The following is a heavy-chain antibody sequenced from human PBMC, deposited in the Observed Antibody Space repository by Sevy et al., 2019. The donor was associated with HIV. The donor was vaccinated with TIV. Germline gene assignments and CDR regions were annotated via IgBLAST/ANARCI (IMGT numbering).Heavy chain of an antibody. CDR3: AKVLNPALESMMEVTVRSLKGFDV. CDR2: ISGFGNT. CDR1: GFIFSNYP. Sequence: GGSLRLSCAASGFIFSNYPMNWVRQAPGKGLEWVSSISGFGNTYYADSVRGRFTISRDNAKNTLYLQMNSLRADDTAVYYCAKVLNPALESMMEVTVRSLKGFDVWGQGTMVTVSS. V-gene: IGHV3-23*01. J-gene: IGHJ3*01. D-gene: IGHD3-22*01.